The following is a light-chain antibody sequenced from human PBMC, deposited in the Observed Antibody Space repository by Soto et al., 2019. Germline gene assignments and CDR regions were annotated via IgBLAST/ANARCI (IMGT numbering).Light chain of an antibody. CDR3: RLYTTSSTVV. V-gene: IGLV2-14*03. J-gene: IGLJ2*01. Sequence: QSALTQPASVSGSPGQSITISCTGTSSDVGGYNYVSWYQQHPCKAPKLMIYDVSNRPSGVSNRFSVSKPGNTASLTICGLQGKYAAEYDCRLYTTSSTVVFGGGTKRTVL. CDR1: SSDVGGYNY. CDR2: DVS.